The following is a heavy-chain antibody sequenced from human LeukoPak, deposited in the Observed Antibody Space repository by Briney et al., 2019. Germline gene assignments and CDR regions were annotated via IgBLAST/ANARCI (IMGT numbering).Heavy chain of an antibody. D-gene: IGHD5-18*01. CDR3: AMGWGYSFFAPYL. V-gene: IGHV3-23*01. CDR2: ISGSGGDT. Sequence: PGGSLRLSCAASGFTFSSYAMSWVRQVPGKGLEWVSAISGSGGDTNYADSVKGRFTISRDNSENTLYPQMNSLRGEDTGVYYCAMGWGYSFFAPYLWGQGTLVTVSS. CDR1: GFTFSSYA. J-gene: IGHJ5*02.